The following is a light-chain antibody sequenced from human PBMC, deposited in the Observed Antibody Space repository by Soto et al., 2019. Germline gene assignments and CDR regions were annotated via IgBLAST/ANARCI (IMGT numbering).Light chain of an antibody. V-gene: IGKV1-5*01. CDR1: QSVDNW. CDR2: DAS. CDR3: QQYNSYPRT. Sequence: DIQMTQSPSTLSASVGDRVPITCRASQSVDNWLAWYQQKPGKAPKLLIYDASTLESWVPSRFSGSGSGTEYTLTISSLQPDDFATYYCQQYNSYPRTFGQGTKVDIK. J-gene: IGKJ1*01.